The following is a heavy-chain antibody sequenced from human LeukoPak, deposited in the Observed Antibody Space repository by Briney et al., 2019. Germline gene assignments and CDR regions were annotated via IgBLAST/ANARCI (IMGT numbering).Heavy chain of an antibody. CDR1: GFTFSDYY. CDR3: ARDAFPYSSSSRDYFDY. Sequence: GGSLRLSCAASGFTFSDYYMSWIRQAPGKGLEWVSYISSSGSTIYYADSVKGRLTISRDNAKNSLYLQMNSLRAEDTAVYYCARDAFPYSSSSRDYFDYWGQGTLVTVSS. CDR2: ISSSGSTI. J-gene: IGHJ4*02. V-gene: IGHV3-11*04. D-gene: IGHD6-6*01.